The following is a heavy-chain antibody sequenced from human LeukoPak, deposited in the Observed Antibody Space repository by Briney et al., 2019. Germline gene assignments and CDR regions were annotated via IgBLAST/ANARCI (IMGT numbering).Heavy chain of an antibody. J-gene: IGHJ4*02. Sequence: GGSLRLSCAASGFTFDDYAMHWVRQAPGKGLEWVSGISWNSGSIGYADSVKGRFTISRDNAKNSLYLQMNSLRAEDTALYYCAKDMFRTLDYYDSSGRFDYWGQGTLVTVSS. V-gene: IGHV3-9*01. D-gene: IGHD3-22*01. CDR1: GFTFDDYA. CDR3: AKDMFRTLDYYDSSGRFDY. CDR2: ISWNSGSI.